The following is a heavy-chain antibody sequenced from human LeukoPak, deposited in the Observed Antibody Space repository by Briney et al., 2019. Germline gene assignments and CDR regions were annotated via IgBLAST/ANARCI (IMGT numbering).Heavy chain of an antibody. CDR2: INPNGGGT. CDR1: GYTFTGYY. CDR3: ARVPHYYGSGSYRWFDP. Sequence: ASVKVSCKASGYTFTGYYMHWVRQAPGQGLEWMGWINPNGGGTNYAQKFQGRVTMTRDTSISTAYMELSRLRSDDTAVYYCARVPHYYGSGSYRWFDPWGQGTLVTVSS. V-gene: IGHV1-2*02. D-gene: IGHD3-10*01. J-gene: IGHJ5*02.